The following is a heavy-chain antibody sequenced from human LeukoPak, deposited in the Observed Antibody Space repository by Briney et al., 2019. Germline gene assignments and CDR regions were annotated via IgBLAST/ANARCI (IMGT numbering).Heavy chain of an antibody. CDR3: AREKVSTLDY. CDR2: IYYSGST. V-gene: IGHV4-39*07. Sequence: SETLSLTCTVSGGSISSSSYYWGWIRQPPGKGLEWIGSIYYSGSTYYNPSLKSRVTISVDTSKNQFSLKLSSVTAADTAVYYCAREKVSTLDYWGPGTLVTVSS. CDR1: GGSISSSSYY. J-gene: IGHJ4*02.